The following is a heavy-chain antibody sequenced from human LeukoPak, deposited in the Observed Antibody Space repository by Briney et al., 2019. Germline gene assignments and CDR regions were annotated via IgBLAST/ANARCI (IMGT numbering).Heavy chain of an antibody. J-gene: IGHJ6*02. CDR1: GFTFSSYG. CDR2: ISYDGSNK. CDR3: AKDREMATTSYYYYGMDV. D-gene: IGHD5-24*01. V-gene: IGHV3-30*18. Sequence: PGGSLRLSCVASGFTFSSYGMHWVRQAPGKGLEWVAVISYDGSNKYYADSVKGRFTISRDNSKNTLYLQMNSLRAEDTAVYYCAKDREMATTSYYYYGMDVWGQGTTVTVSS.